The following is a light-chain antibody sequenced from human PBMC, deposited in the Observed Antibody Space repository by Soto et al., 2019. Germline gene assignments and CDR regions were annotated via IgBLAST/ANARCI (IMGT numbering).Light chain of an antibody. CDR2: STS. V-gene: IGLV7-43*01. J-gene: IGLJ3*02. CDR3: LLYYGGAQRV. CDR1: TGAVTSGYY. Sequence: QTVVTQEPSLTVSPGGTVTLTCASSTGAVTSGYYPNWFQQKPGQAPRALIYSTSNTHSWTPARFSGSLLGGKAALTLSGVQPEDEAEYYCLLYYGGAQRVFGGGTKLTVL.